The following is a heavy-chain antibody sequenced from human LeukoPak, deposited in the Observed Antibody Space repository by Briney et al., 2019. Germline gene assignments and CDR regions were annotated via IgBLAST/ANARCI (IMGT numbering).Heavy chain of an antibody. CDR1: GFTFSSYG. CDR2: IWYDGSNK. J-gene: IGHJ6*02. Sequence: PGRSLRLSCAASGFTFSSYGMHWVRQAPGKGLEWVAVIWYDGSNKYYADSVKGRFTISRDNSKNTLYLQMNSLRAEDTAVYYCARDYSSSWYAGISGMDVWGQGTTVTVSS. CDR3: ARDYSSSWYAGISGMDV. D-gene: IGHD6-13*01. V-gene: IGHV3-33*01.